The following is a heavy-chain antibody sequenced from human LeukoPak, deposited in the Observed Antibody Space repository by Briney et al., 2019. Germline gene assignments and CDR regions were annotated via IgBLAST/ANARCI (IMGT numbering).Heavy chain of an antibody. D-gene: IGHD6-13*01. J-gene: IGHJ5*02. V-gene: IGHV3-21*01. CDR3: ARDSEGYSSSRWFDP. Sequence: GGSLRLSCAASGFTFSSYSMNWVRQAPGKGLEWVSSISSSSSYIYYADSVKGRFTISRDNAKNSLYLQMNSLRAEDTAVYYCARDSEGYSSSRWFDPWGQGTLVTVSS. CDR2: ISSSSSYI. CDR1: GFTFSSYS.